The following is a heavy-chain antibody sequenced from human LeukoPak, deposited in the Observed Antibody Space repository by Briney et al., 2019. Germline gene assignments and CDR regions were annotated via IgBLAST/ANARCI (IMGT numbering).Heavy chain of an antibody. CDR2: IGTTSGAI. CDR3: AKDSHDYGGDLDY. CDR1: GFTFNAFG. V-gene: IGHV3-48*01. D-gene: IGHD4-23*01. Sequence: PGGSLRLSCAASGFTFNAFGMNWVRQAPGKGLEWVSYIGTTSGAIYYADSVKGRFTISRDNSKNTLFLQMNSLRAEDTAVYYCAKDSHDYGGDLDYWGQGTLVTVSS. J-gene: IGHJ4*02.